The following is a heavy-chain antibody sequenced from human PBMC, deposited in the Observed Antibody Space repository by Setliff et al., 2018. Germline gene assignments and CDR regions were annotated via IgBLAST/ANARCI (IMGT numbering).Heavy chain of an antibody. Sequence: PGGSLRLSCGTSGFTFDVSGMSWVRQAPGKGLEWVSSINWSGGSRAYADSVKGRFTISRDNAKNSLYLQMNSLRAEDTAVYYCAREISSGWVPDYWGQGTLVTVSS. J-gene: IGHJ4*02. V-gene: IGHV3-20*04. D-gene: IGHD6-19*01. CDR1: GFTFDVSG. CDR2: INWSGGSR. CDR3: AREISSGWVPDY.